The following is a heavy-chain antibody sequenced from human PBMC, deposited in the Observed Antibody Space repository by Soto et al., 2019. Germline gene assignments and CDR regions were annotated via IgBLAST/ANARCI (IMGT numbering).Heavy chain of an antibody. V-gene: IGHV3-23*01. CDR1: GFTFGNYA. CDR3: TTQFFLSSRKHPEDV. CDR2: LSGSSLNT. Sequence: EVRLLESGGGLVQPGGSLRLSCEASGFTFGNYAMTWVRQGPGRGLEWVSALSGSSLNTYYADSVKGRFTISRDNSKNTMYLEMNSLRVDDTAVYYCTTQFFLSSRKHPEDVWGQGTPVAGSS. J-gene: IGHJ6*02.